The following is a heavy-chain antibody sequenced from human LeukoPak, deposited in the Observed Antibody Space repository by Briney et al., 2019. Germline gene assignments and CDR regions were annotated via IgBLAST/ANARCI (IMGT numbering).Heavy chain of an antibody. J-gene: IGHJ6*03. CDR1: GFTFNNYW. CDR3: AKAQSVVVPAANYYYYYYMDV. V-gene: IGHV3-7*01. D-gene: IGHD2-2*01. CDR2: IKQGGSEK. Sequence: GGSLRLSCAASGFTFNNYWMNWVRQAPGKGLEWVANIKQGGSEKYYVDSVKGRFTISRDNSKNTLYLQMNSLRAEDTAVYYCAKAQSVVVPAANYYYYYYMDVWGKGTTVTVSS.